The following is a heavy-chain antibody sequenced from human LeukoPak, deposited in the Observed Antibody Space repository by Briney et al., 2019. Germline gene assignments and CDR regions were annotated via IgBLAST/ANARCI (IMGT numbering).Heavy chain of an antibody. Sequence: SETLSLTCTVSDGSISSSSYYWGWLRHPPGKGLEGIGCTYYSRSTYYNPSLKGPITISLTQSQNQFSLKLGSVTAADTAVYSCARHSAHSYGYAYYFYYMDVWGKGTTVTVSS. CDR1: DGSISSSSYY. D-gene: IGHD5-18*01. CDR2: TYYSRST. V-gene: IGHV4-39*01. CDR3: ARHSAHSYGYAYYFYYMDV. J-gene: IGHJ6*03.